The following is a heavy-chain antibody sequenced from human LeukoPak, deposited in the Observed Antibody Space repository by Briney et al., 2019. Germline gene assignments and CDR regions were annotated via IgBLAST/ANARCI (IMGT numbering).Heavy chain of an antibody. CDR1: GGSISSSSYY. D-gene: IGHD1-1*01. CDR3: ANNWPHMPYYGMDV. J-gene: IGHJ6*02. CDR2: IYYSGST. Sequence: SETLSLTCTVSGGSISSSSYYWGWIRQPPGKGLEWIGSIYYSGSTYYNPSLKSRVTISVDTSKNQFSLKLSSVTAADTAVYYCANNWPHMPYYGMDVWGQGTTVTVSS. V-gene: IGHV4-39*07.